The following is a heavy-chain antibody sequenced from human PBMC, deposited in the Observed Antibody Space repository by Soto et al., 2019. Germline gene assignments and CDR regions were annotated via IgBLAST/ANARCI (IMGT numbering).Heavy chain of an antibody. V-gene: IGHV3-15*01. CDR2: IKSKTDGGTT. Sequence: GGSLRLSCAASGFTFSNAWMSWVRQAPGKGLEWVGRIKSKTDGGTTDYAAPVKGRFTISRDDSKNTLYLQMNSLKTEDTAVYYCTTTGNYYGSGSYYNGLDDYYGMDVWGQGTTVTVSS. J-gene: IGHJ6*02. D-gene: IGHD3-10*01. CDR1: GFTFSNAW. CDR3: TTTGNYYGSGSYYNGLDDYYGMDV.